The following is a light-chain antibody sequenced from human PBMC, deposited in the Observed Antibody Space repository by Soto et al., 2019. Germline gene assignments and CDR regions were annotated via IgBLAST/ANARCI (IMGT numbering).Light chain of an antibody. V-gene: IGKV1-8*01. CDR3: QQYNNWPPET. J-gene: IGKJ1*01. CDR2: AAS. CDR1: QSISSY. Sequence: AIRMTQSPSSLSASTGDRVTITCRASQSISSYLNWYQQKPGKAPNLLIYAASRLQSGVPSRFSGSGSGTEFTLTIRSLQSEDFAVYYCQQYNNWPPETFGQGTTVDIK.